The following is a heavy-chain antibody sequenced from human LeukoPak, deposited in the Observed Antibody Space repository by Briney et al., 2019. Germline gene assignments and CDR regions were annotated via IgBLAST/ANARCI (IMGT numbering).Heavy chain of an antibody. CDR3: ARDPAGRDGYNF. V-gene: IGHV1-46*01. Sequence: ASVKVSCKASGYTFTSYYMHWVRQAPGQGLEWMGIINPSGGSTSYAQKFQGRVTMTRDTSTSTVYMELSSLRSEDTAIYYCARDPAGRDGYNFWGQGAPVTVSS. CDR1: GYTFTSYY. J-gene: IGHJ4*02. D-gene: IGHD5-12*01. CDR2: INPSGGST.